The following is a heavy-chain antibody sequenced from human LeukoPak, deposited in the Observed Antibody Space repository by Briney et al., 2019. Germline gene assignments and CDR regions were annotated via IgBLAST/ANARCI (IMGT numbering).Heavy chain of an antibody. CDR2: IIPIFGTA. CDR3: ARDANYYFDY. CDR1: GVTFSSYA. V-gene: IGHV1-69*05. Sequence: AASVKVSCKASGVTFSSYAISLVRQAPGQGLEWMGRIIPIFGTANYAQKFQGRVTITTDESTSTAYMELSSLRSEDTAVYYCARDANYYFDYWGQGTLVTVSS. J-gene: IGHJ4*02. D-gene: IGHD2-8*01.